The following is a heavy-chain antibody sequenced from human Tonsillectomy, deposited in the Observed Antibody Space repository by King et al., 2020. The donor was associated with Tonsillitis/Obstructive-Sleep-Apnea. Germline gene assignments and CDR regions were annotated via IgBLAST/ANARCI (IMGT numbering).Heavy chain of an antibody. CDR1: GFTFSSYA. J-gene: IGHJ3*02. Sequence: VQLVESGGGVVQPGRSLRLSCAASGFTFSSYAMHWVRRAPGKGLEWVAVISYDGSNKYYADSVKGRFTISRDNSKNTLYLQMNSLRAEDTAVYYCATLYYDFWSGYPTHPYDAFDIWGQGTMVTVSS. D-gene: IGHD3-3*01. CDR2: ISYDGSNK. V-gene: IGHV3-30*04. CDR3: ATLYYDFWSGYPTHPYDAFDI.